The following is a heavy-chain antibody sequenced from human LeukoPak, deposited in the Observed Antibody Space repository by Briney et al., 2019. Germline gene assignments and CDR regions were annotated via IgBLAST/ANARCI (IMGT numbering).Heavy chain of an antibody. V-gene: IGHV3-9*01. CDR2: ANRDSSTI. D-gene: IGHD1-26*01. Sequence: PGGSPTLSCAASGFTFYDYAMHWVRQVPGKGLEWVGGANRDSSTIAYGDSVKGRFTISRDNARNSLYLQMNSLRTEDTAFYYCAKDLAVGTTPRVYAFDVWGQGTMVTVS. J-gene: IGHJ3*01. CDR1: GFTFYDYA. CDR3: AKDLAVGTTPRVYAFDV.